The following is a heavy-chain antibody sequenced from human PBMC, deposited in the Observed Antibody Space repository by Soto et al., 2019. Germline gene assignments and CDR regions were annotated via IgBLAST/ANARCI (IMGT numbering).Heavy chain of an antibody. J-gene: IGHJ5*02. CDR3: ATRPPQIVVTLLPFPS. CDR2: VYHSGST. CDR1: GGSISSSCYY. V-gene: IGHV4-39*07. Sequence: SETLSLTCTVSGGSISSSCYYWGWIRQPPGKGLEWIGEVYHSGSTRYNPSLKGRVTISVDKPNNQFSLKLTSMTGADTAVYYCATRPPQIVVTLLPFPSWGQGTPVTVSS. D-gene: IGHD2-15*01.